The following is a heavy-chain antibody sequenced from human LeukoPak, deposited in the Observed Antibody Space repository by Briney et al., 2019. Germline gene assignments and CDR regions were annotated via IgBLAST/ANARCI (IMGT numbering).Heavy chain of an antibody. CDR1: GFTFSSYW. CDR2: INGDGSFT. D-gene: IGHD2-15*01. V-gene: IGHV3-74*01. Sequence: GGSLRLSCAASGFTFSSYWMHWVRQAPGKGLAWVSHINGDGSFTSYADSVKGRFTISRDNAKNTVSLQMNSLRAEDTAVYYCARHRPLYCSGGSCFPGDGAFDIWGQGTMVTVSS. CDR3: ARHRPLYCSGGSCFPGDGAFDI. J-gene: IGHJ3*02.